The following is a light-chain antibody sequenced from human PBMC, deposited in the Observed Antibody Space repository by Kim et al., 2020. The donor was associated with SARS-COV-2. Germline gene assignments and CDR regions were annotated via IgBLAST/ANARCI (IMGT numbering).Light chain of an antibody. Sequence: DIQMTQSPSSLSASVGDRVSITCRASQSISSYLNWYQRKPGKAPNLLIYAASSLQSGVPSRFSGSGSGTDFTLTISSLQPEDFATYYCQQSYSMPYTFGQGTKLEI. CDR2: AAS. CDR1: QSISSY. V-gene: IGKV1-39*01. J-gene: IGKJ2*01. CDR3: QQSYSMPYT.